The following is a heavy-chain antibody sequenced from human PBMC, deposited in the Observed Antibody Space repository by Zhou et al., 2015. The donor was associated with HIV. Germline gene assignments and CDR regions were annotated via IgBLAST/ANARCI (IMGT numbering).Heavy chain of an antibody. CDR2: IIPILGIA. D-gene: IGHD4-17*01. CDR1: GGTFSSYT. CDR3: ASHTVTTYYDDVTHGDQRHAEYFQH. V-gene: IGHV1-69*02. J-gene: IGHJ1*01. Sequence: QVQLVQSGAEVKKPGSSVKVSCKASGGTFSSYTISWVRQAPGQGLEWMGRIIPILGIANYAQKFQGRVTITADKSTSTAYMELSSLRSEDTAVYYCASHTVTTYYDDVTHGDQRHAEYFQHWGQGTLVTVSS.